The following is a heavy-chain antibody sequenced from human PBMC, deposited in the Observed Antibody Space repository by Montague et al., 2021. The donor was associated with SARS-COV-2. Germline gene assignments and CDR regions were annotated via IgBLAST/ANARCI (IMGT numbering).Heavy chain of an antibody. D-gene: IGHD3-10*02. J-gene: IGHJ3*02. CDR3: ASERADDSCSGSYPGGFDI. CDR1: GGSISSGSYY. CDR2: IYTTGST. V-gene: IGHV4-61*02. Sequence: TLSLTCTVSGGSISSGSYYWSWIRQPAGKGLEWIGRIYTTGSTNYNPSLQSRVTISVDTSKNQFSLKLSSVTAADTAAYYCASERADDSCSGSYPGGFDIWGQGTMVTVSS.